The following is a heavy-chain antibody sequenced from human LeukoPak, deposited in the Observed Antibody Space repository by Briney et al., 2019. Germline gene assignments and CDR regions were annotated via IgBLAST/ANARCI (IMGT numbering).Heavy chain of an antibody. J-gene: IGHJ4*02. V-gene: IGHV3-7*01. CDR1: GFSFSTYW. CDR3: ARDGFAVAYDY. Sequence: PGGSLRLSCATSGFSFSTYWMSWVRQPPGKGLEWVAKINQDGSEKYFVDSVKGRFTISRDNAKKSLYLEMNILRVEDTALYYCARDGFAVAYDYWGQGTLVTVSS. CDR2: INQDGSEK. D-gene: IGHD4-23*01.